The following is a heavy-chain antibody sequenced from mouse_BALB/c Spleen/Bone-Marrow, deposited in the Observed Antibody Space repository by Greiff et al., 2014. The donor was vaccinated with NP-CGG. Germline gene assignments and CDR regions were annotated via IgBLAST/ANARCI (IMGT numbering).Heavy chain of an antibody. CDR2: ISDGGSYT. CDR3: ARGSSYFDY. J-gene: IGHJ2*01. Sequence: EVQRVESGGGLVKPGGSLKLSCAASGFTFSDHYMYWVRQTPEKRLEWVATISDGGSYTYYPDSVKGRFTISRDNAKNNLYLQMSSLKSEDTAMYYCARGSSYFDYWGQGTTLTVSS. D-gene: IGHD1-1*01. V-gene: IGHV5-4*02. CDR1: GFTFSDHY.